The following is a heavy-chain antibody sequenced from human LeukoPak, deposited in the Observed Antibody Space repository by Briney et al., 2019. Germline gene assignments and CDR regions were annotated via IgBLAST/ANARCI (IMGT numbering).Heavy chain of an antibody. J-gene: IGHJ4*02. D-gene: IGHD7-27*01. CDR3: ARDRNWGYVDY. V-gene: IGHV3-22*01. CDR1: GVTVSSNY. Sequence: GGSLRLSCAASGVTVSSNYMSSVRQTPGKGVEWVGFIRSKTFGGTTEYAASVKGRFTISRDDSKYIAYLQMNSLQTEDTAVYYCARDRNWGYVDYWGQGTLVTVSS. CDR2: IRSKTFGGTT.